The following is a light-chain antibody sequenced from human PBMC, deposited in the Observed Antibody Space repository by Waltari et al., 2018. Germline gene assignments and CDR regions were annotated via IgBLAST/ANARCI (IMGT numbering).Light chain of an antibody. CDR1: QRISSW. J-gene: IGKJ3*01. V-gene: IGKV1-5*03. CDR2: KAS. CDR3: HQYNSYSPFT. Sequence: DIQMTQSPSTLSASVGDRVTITCRASQRISSWSAWYQQKPGKAPTLLIYKASYSESGVTSRISGSRAGTAVTLTISSLQSDDVASYYCHQYNSYSPFTFGPGTKVDIK.